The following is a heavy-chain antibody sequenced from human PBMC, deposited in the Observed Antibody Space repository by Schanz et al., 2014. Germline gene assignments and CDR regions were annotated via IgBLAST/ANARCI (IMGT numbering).Heavy chain of an antibody. CDR1: GFTFSIYA. CDR2: INSDGTKR. V-gene: IGHV3-30*04. D-gene: IGHD5-12*01. CDR3: ARDFHGYGPHLDF. J-gene: IGHJ4*02. Sequence: VQLVESGGGLVQPGGSLRLSCSASGFTFSIYAMHWVRQAPGKGLEWVAFINSDGTKRFYADSVKSRFTISRDNSRNTLYLQLNSLRAEDTAVYYCARDFHGYGPHLDFWGQGSLVTVSS.